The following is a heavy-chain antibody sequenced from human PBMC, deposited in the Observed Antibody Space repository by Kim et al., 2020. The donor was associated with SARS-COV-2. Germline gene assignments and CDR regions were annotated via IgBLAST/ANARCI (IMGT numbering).Heavy chain of an antibody. Sequence: SETLSLTCTVSGGSISSSSYYWGWIRQPPGKGLEWIGSIYYSGSTYYNPSLKSRVTISVDTSKNQFSLKLSSVTAADTAVYYCAKGYSSSWYRGVPGGWYPNWFDPWGQGTLVTVSS. CDR3: AKGYSSSWYRGVPGGWYPNWFDP. CDR2: IYYSGST. CDR1: GGSISSSSYY. D-gene: IGHD6-13*01. V-gene: IGHV4-39*01. J-gene: IGHJ5*02.